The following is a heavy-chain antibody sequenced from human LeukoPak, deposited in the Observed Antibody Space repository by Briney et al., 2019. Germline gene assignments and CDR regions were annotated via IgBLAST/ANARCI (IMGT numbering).Heavy chain of an antibody. CDR3: ASGASGYDRFSGGVDY. CDR2: IYYSGST. Sequence: SETLSLTCTVSGGSISSYYWSWIRQPPGKGLEWIGYIYYSGSTSYNPSLKSRVTISVDTSKNQFSLKLSSVTAADTAVYYCASGASGYDRFSGGVDYWGQGTLVTVSS. D-gene: IGHD5-12*01. J-gene: IGHJ4*02. CDR1: GGSISSYY. V-gene: IGHV4-59*01.